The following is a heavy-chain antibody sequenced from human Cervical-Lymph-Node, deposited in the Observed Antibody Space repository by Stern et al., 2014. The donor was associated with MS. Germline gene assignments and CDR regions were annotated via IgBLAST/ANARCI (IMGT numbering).Heavy chain of an antibody. V-gene: IGHV4-59*01. D-gene: IGHD1-26*01. CDR2: IYSGGHT. Sequence: MQLVESGRGLVKPSETVSLTCTVSGCSLTSKYWNWIRQPPGKGLEWIGYIYSGGHTNYNPSLKKRVTISLKTSTTQLTLSLNPVTAADTAVYYCARVTGRGTRQNWFDSWGQGTLLTVSS. J-gene: IGHJ5*01. CDR1: GCSLTSKY. CDR3: ARVTGRGTRQNWFDS.